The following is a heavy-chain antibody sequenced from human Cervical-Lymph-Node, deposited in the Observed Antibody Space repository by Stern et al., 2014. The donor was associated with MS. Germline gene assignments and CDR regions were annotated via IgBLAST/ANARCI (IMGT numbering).Heavy chain of an antibody. CDR3: ARGRPATDY. CDR1: GGTFSSYV. CDR2: IIPIFGTT. Sequence: VQLVESGAEVKKPGSSVKVSCKASGGTFSSYVISWVRQAPGQGLEWMGGIIPIFGTTNYSQKFQGRVTITADKSPSTVYMELNGLRSEDTALYYGARGRPATDYWGQGTLVTVSS. J-gene: IGHJ4*02. V-gene: IGHV1-69*06.